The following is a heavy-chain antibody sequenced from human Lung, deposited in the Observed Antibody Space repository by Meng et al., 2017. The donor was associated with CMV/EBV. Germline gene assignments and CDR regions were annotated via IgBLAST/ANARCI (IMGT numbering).Heavy chain of an antibody. J-gene: IGHJ6*02. D-gene: IGHD3-10*01. Sequence: GGSLRLSCVASGFTFSSSYMSWVRQAPGKGLEWVSFISSTSAYIDYADSVKGRFTISRDNARNSLFLQMNSLRAEDTAVYYCARDIRGSDYYYGMDVWGQGTTVTVSS. CDR1: GFTFSSSY. CDR3: ARDIRGSDYYYGMDV. CDR2: ISSTSAYI. V-gene: IGHV3-21*01.